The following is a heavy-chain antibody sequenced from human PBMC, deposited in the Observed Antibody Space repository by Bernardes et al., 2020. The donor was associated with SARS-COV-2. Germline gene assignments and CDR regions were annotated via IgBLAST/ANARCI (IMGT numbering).Heavy chain of an antibody. CDR1: GFSFSSYW. Sequence: GGSLRLSCAASGFSFSSYWMSWVRQAPGKGLAWVANIKQDGRDKYYVDSVKGRFTISRDNAKNSLYLQMNSLRAEDTAVYYCARDRGDGSFDYWGQGTLVTGSS. J-gene: IGHJ4*02. V-gene: IGHV3-7*01. D-gene: IGHD3-10*01. CDR2: IKQDGRDK. CDR3: ARDRGDGSFDY.